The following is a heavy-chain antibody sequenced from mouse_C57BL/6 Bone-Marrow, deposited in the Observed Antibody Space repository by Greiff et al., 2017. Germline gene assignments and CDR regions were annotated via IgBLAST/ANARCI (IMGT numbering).Heavy chain of an antibody. CDR1: GFTFSSYG. V-gene: IGHV5-6*01. CDR3: ARRGYGSSSLYYFDY. J-gene: IGHJ2*01. Sequence: EVQRVESGGDLVKPGGSLKLSCAASGFTFSSYGMSWVRQTPDKRLEWVATISSGGSYTYSPDSVKGRFTISRDNAKNTLYLQMGSLKSEDTAMYYCARRGYGSSSLYYFDYWGQGTTLTVSS. D-gene: IGHD1-1*01. CDR2: ISSGGSYT.